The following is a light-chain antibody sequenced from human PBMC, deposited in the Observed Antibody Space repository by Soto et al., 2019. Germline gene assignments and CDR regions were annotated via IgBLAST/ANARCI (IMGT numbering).Light chain of an antibody. CDR1: SSDFGIYNS. Sequence: SALSQPSSLSGSPGRSITPLFPGTSSDFGIYNSVSWYQQHPGKAPKLMIHDVTNRPSGVSSRFSGSRSGNTASLTTSGLQAEDEADYYCSSFTSSSSYVFGPGTKVTVL. V-gene: IGLV2-14*01. J-gene: IGLJ1*01. CDR2: DVT. CDR3: SSFTSSSSYV.